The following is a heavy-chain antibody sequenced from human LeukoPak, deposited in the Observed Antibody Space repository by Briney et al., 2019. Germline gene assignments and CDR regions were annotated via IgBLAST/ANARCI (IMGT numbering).Heavy chain of an antibody. CDR3: AKGFSFGFVLGFDP. CDR2: ISYDGTNK. J-gene: IGHJ5*02. V-gene: IGHV3-30*18. Sequence: GGSLRLSCAASGFAFSSYGMHWVRQAPGKGLEWVALISYDGTNKYYADSVKGRFTISRDNSKSTLYLQMNSLRAEDTAVYYCAKGFSFGFVLGFDPWGQGTLVTVSS. CDR1: GFAFSSYG. D-gene: IGHD2-8*02.